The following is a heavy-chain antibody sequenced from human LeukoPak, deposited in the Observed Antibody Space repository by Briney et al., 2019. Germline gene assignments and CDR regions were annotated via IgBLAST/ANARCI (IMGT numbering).Heavy chain of an antibody. D-gene: IGHD1-26*01. V-gene: IGHV4-59*01. J-gene: IGHJ4*02. Sequence: PSETLSLTCTVSGGSISSYYWSWIRQPPGKGLEWIGYIYYSGSTNYNPSLKSRVTISVDTSKNQFSLKLSSVTAADTAVYYCARAPISGGYYGGFDYWGQGTLVTVSS. CDR2: IYYSGST. CDR3: ARAPISGGYYGGFDY. CDR1: GGSISSYY.